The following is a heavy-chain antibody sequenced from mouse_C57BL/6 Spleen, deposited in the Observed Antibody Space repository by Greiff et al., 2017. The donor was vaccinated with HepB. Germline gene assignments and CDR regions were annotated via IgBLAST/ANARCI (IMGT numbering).Heavy chain of an antibody. J-gene: IGHJ4*01. CDR1: GFTFSDYY. Sequence: DVKLVESEGGLVQPGSSMKLSCTASGFTFSDYYMAWVRQVPEKGLEWVANINYDGSSTYYLDSLKSRFIISRDNAKNILYLQMSSLKSEDTATYYCARSPAYYAMDYWGQGTSVTVSS. CDR2: INYDGSST. V-gene: IGHV5-16*01. CDR3: ARSPAYYAMDY.